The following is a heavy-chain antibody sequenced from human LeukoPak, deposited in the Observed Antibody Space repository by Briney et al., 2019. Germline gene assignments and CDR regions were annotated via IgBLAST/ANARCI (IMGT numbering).Heavy chain of an antibody. D-gene: IGHD3-10*01. CDR2: IYYSGST. V-gene: IGHV4-59*01. CDR1: GGSISSYY. CDR3: ARAPNGWGGPTWSAP. Sequence: PSETLSLTCTVSGGSISSYYWSWIRQPPGKGLEWIGYIYYSGSTNYNPSLKSRVTISVDTSKNQFSLKLSSVTAADTAVYYCARAPNGWGGPTWSAPWGQGTLVTVS. J-gene: IGHJ5*02.